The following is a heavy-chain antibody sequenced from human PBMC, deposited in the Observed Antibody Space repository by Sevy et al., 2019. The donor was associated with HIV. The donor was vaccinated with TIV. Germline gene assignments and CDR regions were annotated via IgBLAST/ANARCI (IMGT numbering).Heavy chain of an antibody. V-gene: IGHV3-7*01. D-gene: IGHD4-17*01. Sequence: GGSLRLSCAASGFTFSSYWMSWVHQAPGKGLEWVANIKQDGSEKYYVDSVKGRFTISRDNAKNSLYLQMNSLRAEDTAVYYCARGPRRGDYVYFDYWGQGTLVTVSS. CDR1: GFTFSSYW. CDR3: ARGPRRGDYVYFDY. CDR2: IKQDGSEK. J-gene: IGHJ4*02.